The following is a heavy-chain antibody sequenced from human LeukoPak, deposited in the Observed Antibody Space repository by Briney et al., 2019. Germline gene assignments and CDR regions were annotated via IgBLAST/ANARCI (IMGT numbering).Heavy chain of an antibody. J-gene: IGHJ4*02. Sequence: GGSLRLSCAASGFTFSSYRMDWVRQAPGKGLEWVSSISSSSGYIYYADSVKGRFTISRDNSKNTLYLQMNSLRAEDTAVYYCAKDSDGYCSSTSCYTSPDYWGQGTLVTVSS. CDR1: GFTFSSYR. CDR2: ISSSSGYI. CDR3: AKDSDGYCSSTSCYTSPDY. V-gene: IGHV3-21*01. D-gene: IGHD2-2*02.